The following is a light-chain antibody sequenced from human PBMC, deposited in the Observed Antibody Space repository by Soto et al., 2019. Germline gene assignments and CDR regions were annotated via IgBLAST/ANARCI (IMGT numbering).Light chain of an antibody. CDR1: QSVNSY. J-gene: IGKJ4*01. CDR3: QQRSSWPLT. Sequence: EIVLTQSPATLSLSPGERATLSCRASQSVNSYLAWYQQKPGQAPRLLIYDASNGATDIPARFSGTGSGTDFTLTISSLEPEDFAVYYCQQRSSWPLTFGGGTRVEIK. V-gene: IGKV3-11*01. CDR2: DAS.